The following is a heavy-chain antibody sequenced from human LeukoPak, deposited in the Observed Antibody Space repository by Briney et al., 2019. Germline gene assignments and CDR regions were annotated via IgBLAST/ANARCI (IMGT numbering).Heavy chain of an antibody. V-gene: IGHV3-30-3*01. J-gene: IGHJ4*02. CDR3: AGEDSSGSNY. Sequence: GRSLRLSCAASGFTFSSYAMHWVRQAPGKGLEWVAVISYDGSNKYYADSVKGRFTISRDNSKNTRYLQMNSLRAEDTAVYYCAGEDSSGSNYWGQGTLVTVSS. CDR2: ISYDGSNK. D-gene: IGHD6-19*01. CDR1: GFTFSSYA.